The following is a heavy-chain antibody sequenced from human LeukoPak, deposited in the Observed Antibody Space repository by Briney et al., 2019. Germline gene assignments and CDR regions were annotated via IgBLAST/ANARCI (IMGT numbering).Heavy chain of an antibody. CDR1: GFTFSSYS. D-gene: IGHD3-10*01. V-gene: IGHV3-21*01. Sequence: GGSLRLSCAASGFTFSSYSMNWVRQAPGKGLEWVSSISSSSSYIYYADSVKGRFTISRDNAKNSLYLHMNSLRADDTAVYFCARDKGGMVPFDYWGQGTLVTVSS. CDR3: ARDKGGMVPFDY. J-gene: IGHJ4*02. CDR2: ISSSSSYI.